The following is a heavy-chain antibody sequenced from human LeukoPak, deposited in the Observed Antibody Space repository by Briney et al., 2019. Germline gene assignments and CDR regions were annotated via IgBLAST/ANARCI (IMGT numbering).Heavy chain of an antibody. Sequence: GGSLRLSCAASGFTFTDYYMSWIRQAPGKGLEWVSYISISGTTIYYADSVKGRFTFSRDNAKNSLYLQMNSLRAEDTAVYYCARAGYDILTGHGPLDVWGQGTTVTVSS. D-gene: IGHD3-9*01. CDR3: ARAGYDILTGHGPLDV. V-gene: IGHV3-11*04. J-gene: IGHJ6*02. CDR2: ISISGTTI. CDR1: GFTFTDYY.